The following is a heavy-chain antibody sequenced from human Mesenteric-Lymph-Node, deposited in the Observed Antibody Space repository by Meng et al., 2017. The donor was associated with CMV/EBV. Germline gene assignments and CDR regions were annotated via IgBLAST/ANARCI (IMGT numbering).Heavy chain of an antibody. CDR2: IYHSGTT. V-gene: IGHV4-4*02. CDR3: ARGSSSDWFDP. D-gene: IGHD6-13*01. J-gene: IGHJ5*02. CDR1: GDSISSENW. Sequence: CAVSGDSISSENWWSWVRQSPGKGLEWIGEIYHSGTTNYNPSLKSRVTIAVDKSKNQFSLKLSSVTAADTAVYYCARGSSSDWFDPWGQGTLVTVSS.